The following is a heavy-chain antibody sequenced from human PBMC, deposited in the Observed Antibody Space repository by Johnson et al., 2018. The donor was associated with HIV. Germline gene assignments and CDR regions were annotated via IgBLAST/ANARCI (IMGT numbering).Heavy chain of an antibody. D-gene: IGHD3-22*01. CDR1: GFTFDDYA. CDR2: INWNGGST. CDR3: ARGRDYYDWSGGQDAFDI. V-gene: IGHV3-20*04. J-gene: IGHJ3*02. Sequence: VQLVESGGGVVRPGGSLRLSCAASGFTFDDYAMSWVRQAPGKGLEWVSGINWNGGSTGYADSVKGRFTISRDNAKNSLYLQMNSLRAEDTALYYCARGRDYYDWSGGQDAFDIWGQGTMVTVSS.